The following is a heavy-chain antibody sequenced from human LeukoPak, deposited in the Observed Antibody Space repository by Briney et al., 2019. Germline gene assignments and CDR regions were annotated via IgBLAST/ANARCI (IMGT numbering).Heavy chain of an antibody. CDR1: GGSISSYY. V-gene: IGHV4-59*04. J-gene: IGHJ3*02. CDR3: ARHFYYSGSYFSAFDI. D-gene: IGHD1-26*01. CDR2: IYYSGST. Sequence: SETLSLTCTVSGGSISSYYWSWIRQPPGKGLEWIGYIYYSGSTYYNPSLKSRVTISVDTSKNQFSLKLSSVTAADTAVYYCARHFYYSGSYFSAFDIWGQGTMVTVSS.